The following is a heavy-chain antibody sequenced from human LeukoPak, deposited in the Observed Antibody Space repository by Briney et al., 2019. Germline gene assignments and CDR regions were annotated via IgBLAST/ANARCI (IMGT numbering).Heavy chain of an antibody. J-gene: IGHJ4*02. CDR1: GYSLTELS. D-gene: IGHD5-18*01. CDR2: FDPEDGET. CDR3: ATDCGYSYGSFDY. Sequence: ASVKVSCKVSGYSLTELSMHWVRQAPGKGLEWMGGFDPEDGETIYAQKFQGRVTMTEDTSTDTAYMELSSLRSEDTAVYYCATDCGYSYGSFDYWGQGTLVTVSS. V-gene: IGHV1-24*01.